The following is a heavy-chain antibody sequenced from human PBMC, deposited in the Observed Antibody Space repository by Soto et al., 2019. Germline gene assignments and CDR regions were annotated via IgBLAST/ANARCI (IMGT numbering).Heavy chain of an antibody. J-gene: IGHJ4*02. CDR2: IYHNGRA. CDR3: ARGDSVLVAKGFDL. CDR1: GASIKNDTW. V-gene: IGHV4-4*02. Sequence: SETLSLTCDVSGASIKNDTWWTWVRQSPGKGLEWIGEIYHNGRAFDNPSLKGRVTISIDKSNNQFSLNLTSVTAADTAVYYCARGDSVLVAKGFDLWGQGTLVTVSS. D-gene: IGHD2-8*02.